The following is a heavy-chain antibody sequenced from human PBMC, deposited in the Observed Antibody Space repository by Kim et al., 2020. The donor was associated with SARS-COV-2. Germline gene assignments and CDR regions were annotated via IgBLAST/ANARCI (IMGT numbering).Heavy chain of an antibody. Sequence: GGSLRLSCAASGFTFSSYWMSWVRQAPGKGLEWVANIKEDGSDKYCVDSVKGRFTISRDNAKNSLYLEMNSLRAEDTAVYYCGRDYRDWGQGTLVTVSS. J-gene: IGHJ1*01. V-gene: IGHV3-7*01. CDR3: GRDYRD. CDR2: IKEDGSDK. D-gene: IGHD1-26*01. CDR1: GFTFSSYW.